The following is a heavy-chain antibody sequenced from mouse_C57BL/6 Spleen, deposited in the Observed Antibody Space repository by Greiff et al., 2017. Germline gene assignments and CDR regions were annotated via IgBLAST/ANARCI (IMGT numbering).Heavy chain of an antibody. CDR1: GYAFTNYL. Sequence: VQLQQSGAELVRPGTSVKVSCKASGYAFTNYLIEWVKQRPGQGLEWIGVINPGSGGTNYNEKFKCKATLTADKSSSTAYMQLSSLTSEDSAVYFCARSFAYWGQGTLVTVSA. V-gene: IGHV1-54*01. CDR2: INPGSGGT. J-gene: IGHJ3*01. CDR3: ARSFAY.